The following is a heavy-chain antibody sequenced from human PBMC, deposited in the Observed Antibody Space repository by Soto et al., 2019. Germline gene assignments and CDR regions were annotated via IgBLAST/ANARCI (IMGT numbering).Heavy chain of an antibody. D-gene: IGHD1-1*01. CDR2: IYPGDSDT. V-gene: IGHV5-51*01. J-gene: IGHJ4*02. CDR1: GYSFTSYW. CDR3: GRQRFRTQGTTYLGY. Sequence: PGESLKISCKGSGYSFTSYWIGWVRQMPGKGLEWMGIIYPGDSDTRYSPSFQGQVTISADKSISTAYLQWSSLKASDTAMYYCGRQRFRTQGTTYLGYGGQGTLVAVSS.